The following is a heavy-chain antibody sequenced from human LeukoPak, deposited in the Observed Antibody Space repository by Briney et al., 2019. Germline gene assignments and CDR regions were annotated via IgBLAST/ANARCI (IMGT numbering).Heavy chain of an antibody. CDR2: ISYDGSNK. J-gene: IGHJ4*02. D-gene: IGHD2-2*01. V-gene: IGHV3-30-3*01. CDR1: GFTFSSCA. Sequence: GRSLRLSCAASGFTFSSCAMHWVRQAPGKGLEWVAVISYDGSNKYYADSVKGRFTISRDNSKNTLYLQMNSLRPEDTAVYYCARDLSSTSSWATVPDYWGQGTLVTVSS. CDR3: ARDLSSTSSWATVPDY.